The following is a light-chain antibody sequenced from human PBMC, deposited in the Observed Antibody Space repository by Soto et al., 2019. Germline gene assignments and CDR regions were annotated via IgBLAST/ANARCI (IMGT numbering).Light chain of an antibody. CDR1: QSVNSN. J-gene: IGKJ1*01. V-gene: IGKV3-20*01. Sequence: EFVLTESPATLSVSPGEGVTLSCRASQSVNSNLAWYQQKPGQAPRLLIYGASSRATGIPDRFSGSGSGTDFTLTISRLEPEDFAVYYCQQYGSSPRTFGQGTKVDIK. CDR2: GAS. CDR3: QQYGSSPRT.